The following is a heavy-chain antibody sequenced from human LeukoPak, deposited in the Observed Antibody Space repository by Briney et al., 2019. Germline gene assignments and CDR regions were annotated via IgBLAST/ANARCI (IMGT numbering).Heavy chain of an antibody. CDR3: ANTFGSGSYPLRYFDY. D-gene: IGHD3-10*01. V-gene: IGHV3-23*01. Sequence: PGGSLRLSCAASGFTFSSYAMSWVRQAPGKGLEWVSAISGSGGSTYYADSVKGRFTISRDNSKNTLYLQMNSLRAEDTAVYYCANTFGSGSYPLRYFDYWGQGTLVTVSS. J-gene: IGHJ4*02. CDR2: ISGSGGST. CDR1: GFTFSSYA.